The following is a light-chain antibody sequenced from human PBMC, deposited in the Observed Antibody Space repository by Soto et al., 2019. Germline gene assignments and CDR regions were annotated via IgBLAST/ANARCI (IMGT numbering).Light chain of an antibody. CDR2: DAS. CDR3: QQFNSYPLT. J-gene: IGKJ4*01. CDR1: QSISSA. V-gene: IGKV1-13*02. Sequence: AVQLTQSPSSLSASVRDRVTITCRASQSISSALVWYQQEPGKAPKLLIYDASNLESGVPSRFSGSGSGTDFTLTISSLQPEDFATYYCQQFNSYPLTFGGGTKVEIK.